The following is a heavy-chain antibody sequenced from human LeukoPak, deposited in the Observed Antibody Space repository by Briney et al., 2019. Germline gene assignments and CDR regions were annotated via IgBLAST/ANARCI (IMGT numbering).Heavy chain of an antibody. V-gene: IGHV4-39*01. CDR2: IYYSGST. J-gene: IGHJ4*02. Sequence: SETLSLTCTVSGGSISSSSYYWGWIRQPPGKGLEWIGSIYYSGSTYYNPSLKSRVTISVDTSKNQFSLKLSSVTAADTAVYYCARQFGYGDYWGQGTLVTVSS. CDR1: GGSISSSSYY. CDR3: ARQFGYGDY. D-gene: IGHD5-12*01.